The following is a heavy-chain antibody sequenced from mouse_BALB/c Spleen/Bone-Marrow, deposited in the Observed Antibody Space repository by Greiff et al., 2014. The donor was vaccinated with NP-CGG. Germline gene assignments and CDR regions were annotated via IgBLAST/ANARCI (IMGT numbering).Heavy chain of an antibody. CDR1: GYTFTSYY. Sequence: QVQLKESGAELVKPGTSVKLSCKASGYTFTSYYIYWVKQRPGQGLEWIGEINPSNGGTNFNEKFKSKATLTVDKSSSTAYMQLSSPTSEDSAVYYCTRGVAYWGQGTLVTVSA. CDR2: INPSNGGT. V-gene: IGHV1S81*02. J-gene: IGHJ3*01. CDR3: TRGVAY.